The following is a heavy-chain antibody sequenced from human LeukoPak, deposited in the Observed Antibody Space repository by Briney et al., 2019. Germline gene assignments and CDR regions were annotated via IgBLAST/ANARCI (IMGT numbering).Heavy chain of an antibody. D-gene: IGHD2-8*01. CDR2: IKSKTDGETT. V-gene: IGHV3-15*01. J-gene: IGHJ4*02. CDR1: GFTFSNAW. Sequence: GGSLRLSCAVSGFTFSNAWMSWVRQAPGKGLEWVGRIKSKTDGETTDYAAPVKGRFTISRDDSKNTLYLQMDSLRTEDTAVYYCATLPPFLYCSNGVCPREYKDYWGQGTLVTVSS. CDR3: ATLPPFLYCSNGVCPREYKDY.